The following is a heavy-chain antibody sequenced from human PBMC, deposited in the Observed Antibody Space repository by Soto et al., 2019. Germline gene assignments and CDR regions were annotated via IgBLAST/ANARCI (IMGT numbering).Heavy chain of an antibody. V-gene: IGHV4-4*09. D-gene: IGHD2-2*01. CDR3: ARVPDR. J-gene: IGHJ5*02. CDR1: GGCISSYS. Sequence: PSETMSLTCTVSGGCISSYSCSRIRQPPGKGLEWIGYIYHSGSTYYNPSLKSRVTISVDRSKNQFSLKLSSVSAADAAVYYCARVPDRLGQGTLDTVSS. CDR2: IYHSGST.